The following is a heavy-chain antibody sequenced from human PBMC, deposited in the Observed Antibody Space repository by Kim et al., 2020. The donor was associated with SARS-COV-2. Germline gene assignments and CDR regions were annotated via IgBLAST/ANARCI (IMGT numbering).Heavy chain of an antibody. CDR2: I. D-gene: IGHD5-18*01. CDR3: ARDFQELWADY. J-gene: IGHJ4*02. Sequence: IYYADSVKGRFTISRDNAKNSLYLQMNSLRAEDTAVYYCARDFQELWADYWGQGTLVTVSS. V-gene: IGHV3-11*01.